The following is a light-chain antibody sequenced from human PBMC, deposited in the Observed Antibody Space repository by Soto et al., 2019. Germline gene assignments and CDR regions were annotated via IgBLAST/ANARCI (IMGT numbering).Light chain of an antibody. Sequence: DIQMTQSPSTLSASVGDRVTITCRASQSISSWLAWYQQKPGKAPKLLIYAASGLQSGVPSRFSGSGSGTDFTLTVSSLQPGDFATYYCQQYNSYAITFGQGTRLEIK. J-gene: IGKJ5*01. V-gene: IGKV1-5*01. CDR2: AAS. CDR1: QSISSW. CDR3: QQYNSYAIT.